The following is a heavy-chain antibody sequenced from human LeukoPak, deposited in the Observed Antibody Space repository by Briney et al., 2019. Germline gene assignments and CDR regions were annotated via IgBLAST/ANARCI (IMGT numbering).Heavy chain of an antibody. CDR3: ARPYYYDSRIDP. CDR2: MYYSGST. CDR1: GGSISSGDYY. Sequence: SQTPSLTCTVSGGSISSGDYYWSWIRQPPGKGLEWIAYMYYSGSTYYNPSLKSRVTMSADTSKNQLSLKLSSVTAADTAVYYCARPYYYDSRIDPWGRGILVTVSS. J-gene: IGHJ5*02. D-gene: IGHD3-22*01. V-gene: IGHV4-30-4*01.